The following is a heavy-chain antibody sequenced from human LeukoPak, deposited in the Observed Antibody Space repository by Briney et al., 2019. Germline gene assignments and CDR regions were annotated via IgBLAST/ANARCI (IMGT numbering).Heavy chain of an antibody. V-gene: IGHV3-53*01. CDR1: GFTVSSNC. CDR2: IYSGGST. CDR3: GRTTAGSGNWFDP. Sequence: GGSLRLSCAASGFTVSSNCISWVRQAPGKGLEWVSIIYSGGSTYYADSVKGRFTISRDNSKNTVYLQMNSLRAEDTAVYYCGRTTAGSGNWFDPWGQGNLVTVSP. J-gene: IGHJ5*02. D-gene: IGHD6-13*01.